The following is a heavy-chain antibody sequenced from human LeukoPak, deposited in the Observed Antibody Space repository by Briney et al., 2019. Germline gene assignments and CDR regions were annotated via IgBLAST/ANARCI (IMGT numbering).Heavy chain of an antibody. D-gene: IGHD2-2*01. Sequence: PSETLSLTCTVSGYSISSGYYWGWIRQPPGKGLEWIGSIYHSGSTYYNPSLKSRVTISVDTSKNQFSLKLSSVTAADTAVYYRARDKPDCSSTSCYGAGDAFDIWGQGTMVTVSS. CDR2: IYHSGST. V-gene: IGHV4-38-2*02. CDR1: GYSISSGYY. J-gene: IGHJ3*02. CDR3: ARDKPDCSSTSCYGAGDAFDI.